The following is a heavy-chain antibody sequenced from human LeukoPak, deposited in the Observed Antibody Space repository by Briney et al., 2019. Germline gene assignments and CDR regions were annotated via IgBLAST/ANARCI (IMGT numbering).Heavy chain of an antibody. CDR3: AMTGYYYYGMDV. J-gene: IGHJ6*02. CDR2: ISGSAGSK. D-gene: IGHD3-9*01. Sequence: PGGSLRLSCAASGFTFSSYDMTWVRQAPGKGLEWVSGISGSAGSKDYADSVKGRFTVSRDNSNNTLYLQMNSLRAEDTAVYYCAMTGYYYYGMDVWGQGTTVTVSS. V-gene: IGHV3-23*01. CDR1: GFTFSSYD.